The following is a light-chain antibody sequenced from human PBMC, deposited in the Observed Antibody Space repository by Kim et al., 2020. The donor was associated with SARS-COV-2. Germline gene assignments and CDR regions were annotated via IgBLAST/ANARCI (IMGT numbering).Light chain of an antibody. J-gene: IGLJ2*01. V-gene: IGLV2-11*03. CDR2: EVS. CDR3: CSYVGSFILL. CDR1: SSDVGGNIY. Sequence: GQSVPISSTGTSSDVGGNIYVSWYQQHPGKAPKLIIYEVSRRPSGVPDRFSGSRSGNTASLSISGLQAEDEADYYCCSYVGSFILLFGGGT.